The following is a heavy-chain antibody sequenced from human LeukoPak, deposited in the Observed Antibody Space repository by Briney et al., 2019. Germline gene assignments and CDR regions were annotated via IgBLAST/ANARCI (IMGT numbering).Heavy chain of an antibody. Sequence: GGCLRLSCAASGFTFSSYAMHWVRQAPGKGLGWVAVISYDESNKYYADSVKGRFTISRDNSKNTLYLQMNSLRAEDTAVYYCARLGHSSGWYYFDYWGQGTLVTVSS. CDR1: GFTFSSYA. D-gene: IGHD6-19*01. V-gene: IGHV3-30*04. J-gene: IGHJ4*02. CDR2: ISYDESNK. CDR3: ARLGHSSGWYYFDY.